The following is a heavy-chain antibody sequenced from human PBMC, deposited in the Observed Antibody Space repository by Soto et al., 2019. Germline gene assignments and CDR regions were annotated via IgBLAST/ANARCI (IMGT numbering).Heavy chain of an antibody. D-gene: IGHD6-13*01. V-gene: IGHV3-11*06. J-gene: IGHJ4*02. CDR3: AREDNSSTPFAY. CDR1: GFTFSDYY. CDR2: ISSSSSYT. Sequence: QVQLVESGGGLVKPGGSLRLSCAASGFTFSDYYMSWIRQAPGKGLEWVSYISSSSSYTNYADSVKGRFTISRDNAKNSLYLQMNSLRAEDTAVYYCAREDNSSTPFAYWGQGTLVTVSS.